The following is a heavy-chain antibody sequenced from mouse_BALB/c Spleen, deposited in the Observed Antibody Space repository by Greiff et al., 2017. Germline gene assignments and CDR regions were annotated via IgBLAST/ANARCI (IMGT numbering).Heavy chain of an antibody. CDR1: GYSITSDYA. CDR2: ISYSGST. D-gene: IGHD4-1*01. V-gene: IGHV3-2*02. J-gene: IGHJ4*01. CDR3: AMNWDVGYYAMDY. Sequence: EVQLVESGPGLVKPSQSLSLTCTVTGYSITSDYAWNWIRQFPGNKLEWMGYISYSGSTSYNPSLKSRISITRDTSKNQFFLQLNSVTTEDTATYYCAMNWDVGYYAMDYWGQGTSVTVSS.